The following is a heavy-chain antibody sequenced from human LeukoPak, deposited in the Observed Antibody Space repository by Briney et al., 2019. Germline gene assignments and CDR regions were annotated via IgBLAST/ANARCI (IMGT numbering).Heavy chain of an antibody. J-gene: IGHJ4*02. CDR1: GFTFSIYS. V-gene: IGHV3-21*01. CDR2: ISSSSSYI. Sequence: GGSLRLSCAASGFTFSIYSMNWVRQAPGKGLEWVSSISSSSSYIYYADSVKGRFTISRDNAKNSLYLQMNSLRAEDTAVYYCARERIAAARERDYFDYWGQGTLVTVSS. CDR3: ARERIAAARERDYFDY. D-gene: IGHD6-13*01.